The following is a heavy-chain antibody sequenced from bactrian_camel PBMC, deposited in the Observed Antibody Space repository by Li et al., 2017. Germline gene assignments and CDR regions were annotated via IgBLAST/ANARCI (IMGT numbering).Heavy chain of an antibody. J-gene: IGHJ4*01. CDR2: IDQYGTT. V-gene: IGHV3S53*01. D-gene: IGHD3*01. Sequence: HVQLVESGGGPVPAGGSLRLSCVANGYTYSRQSMAWFRQVSGKEREGVAFIDQYGTTTYADNVKGRFTIAAHNKTTVYLQMTSLKPEDTGTYYCSGANYHGCAGRQGTQVTVS. CDR1: GYTYSRQS.